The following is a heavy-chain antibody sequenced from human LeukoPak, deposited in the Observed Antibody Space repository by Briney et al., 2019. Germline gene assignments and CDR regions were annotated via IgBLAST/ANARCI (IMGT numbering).Heavy chain of an antibody. CDR3: AKGPLQWFGELKH. J-gene: IGHJ1*01. Sequence: PGGSLRLSCAASGFTFSSYGMSWVRQAPGKGLEWVSAISGSGGSTYYADSVKGRFTISRDNSKNTLYLQMNSLRAEDTAVYYCAKGPLQWFGELKHWGQGTLVTVSS. V-gene: IGHV3-23*01. CDR2: ISGSGGST. D-gene: IGHD3-10*01. CDR1: GFTFSSYG.